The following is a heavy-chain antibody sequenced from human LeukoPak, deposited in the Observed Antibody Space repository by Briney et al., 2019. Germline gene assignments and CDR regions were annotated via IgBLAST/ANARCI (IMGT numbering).Heavy chain of an antibody. CDR2: IYYSGST. CDR3: ARSICSGGSCYSDY. J-gene: IGHJ4*02. D-gene: IGHD2-15*01. V-gene: IGHV4-59*01. Sequence: PSETLSLTCTVSGGSISSYYWSWIRQPPGKGLEWIGYIYYSGSTNYNPSLKSRVTISVDTSKNQFSLHLSSVTAADTAVYYCARSICSGGSCYSDYWGQGTMVTVSS. CDR1: GGSISSYY.